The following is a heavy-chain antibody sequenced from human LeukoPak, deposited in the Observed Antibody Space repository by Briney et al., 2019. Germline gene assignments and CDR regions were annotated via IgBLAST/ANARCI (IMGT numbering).Heavy chain of an antibody. CDR1: AFSLSAYN. CDR2: ISYTGTYI. V-gene: IGHV3-21*04. D-gene: IGHD1-26*01. CDR3: VRDRGTYRPIDY. J-gene: IGHJ4*02. Sequence: GGSLRLSCAASAFSLSAYNMSWVRQAPGKGLEWVSSISYTGTYIYYADSVKGRFTISRDNAQNSLYLQMNSLRAEDTAIYYCVRDRGTYRPIDYWGQGTLVTVSS.